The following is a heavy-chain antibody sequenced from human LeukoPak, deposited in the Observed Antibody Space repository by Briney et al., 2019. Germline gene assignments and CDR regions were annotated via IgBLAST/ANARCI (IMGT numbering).Heavy chain of an antibody. D-gene: IGHD6-6*01. Sequence: GGSLRLSCAASGFTFTSYGMHWVRQAPGKGLELVAFIRYDGSNKYYADSVQGRFTISRDNSKNTLYLQMNTLRGEDTAVYYCAKDLASMTYFDYWGQGTLDTVSS. V-gene: IGHV3-30*02. J-gene: IGHJ4*02. CDR2: IRYDGSNK. CDR1: GFTFTSYG. CDR3: AKDLASMTYFDY.